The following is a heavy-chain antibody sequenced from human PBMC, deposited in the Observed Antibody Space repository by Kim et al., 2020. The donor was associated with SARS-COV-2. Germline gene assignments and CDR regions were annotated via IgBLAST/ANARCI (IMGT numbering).Heavy chain of an antibody. CDR1: GFKVSGNY. CDR3: VVGATRHYV. V-gene: IGHV3-53*01. D-gene: IGHD1-26*01. Sequence: GGSLRLSCAASGFKVSGNYMSWVRQAPGKGLEWISIIYSGNSTYYADSVKGRFTISRDNSKNTLDLRMSSLKVADTAIYYCVVGATRHYVWGRGTLVTVST. CDR2: IYSGNST. J-gene: IGHJ4*02.